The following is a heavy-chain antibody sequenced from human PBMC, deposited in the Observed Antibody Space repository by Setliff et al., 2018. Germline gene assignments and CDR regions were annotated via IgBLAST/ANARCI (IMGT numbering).Heavy chain of an antibody. Sequence: GESLKISCKASGYTLTTYWLGWVRQTPGKGLEWMGSIYPGDSDTRYRPSFQGQVTISADKAINTAYLQWTSLKVSDTAMYFCARQGCGTTSCHSIDYWGQGTLVTVSS. J-gene: IGHJ4*01. CDR3: ARQGCGTTSCHSIDY. CDR2: IYPGDSDT. D-gene: IGHD2-2*01. CDR1: GYTLTTYW. V-gene: IGHV5-51*01.